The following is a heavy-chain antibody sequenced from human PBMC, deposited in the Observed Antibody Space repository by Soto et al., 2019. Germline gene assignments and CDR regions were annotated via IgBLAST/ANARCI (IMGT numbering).Heavy chain of an antibody. CDR2: IYHSGST. CDR1: GGSISSCGYS. D-gene: IGHD1-1*01. Sequence: SETLSLTCSVSGGSISSCGYSWSWIRQPPGKGLEWIGYIYHSGSTYYNPSLKSRVTISVDRSKNQFSLKLSSVTAADTAVYYCVNCVGADRAHLDYWGQGTQVTVSS. J-gene: IGHJ4*02. V-gene: IGHV4-30-2*02. CDR3: VNCVGADRAHLDY.